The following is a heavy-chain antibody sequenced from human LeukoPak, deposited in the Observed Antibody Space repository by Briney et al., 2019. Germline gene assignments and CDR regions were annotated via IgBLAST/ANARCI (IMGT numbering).Heavy chain of an antibody. V-gene: IGHV1-2*02. D-gene: IGHD2-2*01. J-gene: IGHJ5*02. Sequence: ASVKVSCKASRYTFTGYYMHWVRQAPGQGLEWMGWINPNSGGTNYAQKFQGRVTMTRDTSISTAYMGLSRLRSDDTAVYYCAKETAGYQPVRGWFDPWGPGNLVTVSS. CDR3: AKETAGYQPVRGWFDP. CDR2: INPNSGGT. CDR1: RYTFTGYY.